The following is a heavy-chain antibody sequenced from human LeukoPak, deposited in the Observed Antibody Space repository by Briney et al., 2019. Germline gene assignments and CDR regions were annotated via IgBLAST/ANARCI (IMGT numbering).Heavy chain of an antibody. D-gene: IGHD3-10*01. V-gene: IGHV3-23*01. CDR3: AKGSNSGITMVRGVIKSYVDY. Sequence: GGSLRLSCAASGFTFSSYAMSWVRQAPGKGLEWVSAISGSGSITYYADSVKGRFTISRDNSKNTLYLQMNSLRAEDTAVYYCAKGSNSGITMVRGVIKSYVDYWGQGTLVTVSS. J-gene: IGHJ4*02. CDR2: ISGSGSIT. CDR1: GFTFSSYA.